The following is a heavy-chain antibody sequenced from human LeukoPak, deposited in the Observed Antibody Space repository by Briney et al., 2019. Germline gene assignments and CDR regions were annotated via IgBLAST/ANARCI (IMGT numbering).Heavy chain of an antibody. CDR2: IYSGDRT. V-gene: IGHV3-53*01. CDR3: ARVVGASHHTVDY. D-gene: IGHD1-26*01. Sequence: GGSLRLSCAASGFTVSAYSMGWVRQAPGKGLEWLSLIYSGDRTYHADSVKGRFTFSRDDSENTLSLQMNSLRVEDTALYFCARVVGASHHTVDYWGQGALVTVSS. CDR1: GFTVSAYS. J-gene: IGHJ4*02.